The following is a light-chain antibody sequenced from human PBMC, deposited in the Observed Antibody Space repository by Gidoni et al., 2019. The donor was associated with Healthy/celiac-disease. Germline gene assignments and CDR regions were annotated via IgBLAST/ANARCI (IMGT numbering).Light chain of an antibody. CDR2: GVS. CDR1: ESIRSTF. CDR3: QQYASTPRT. V-gene: IGKV3-20*01. J-gene: IGKJ1*01. Sequence: VLPPSPGTLSLSPGERATLSCRASESIRSTFLAWYQQKPGQSPRLLIYGVSTRATGIPDRFSGSGSGTDFTLTISSLEPEDFAIYYCQQYASTPRTFGQGTKVEFK.